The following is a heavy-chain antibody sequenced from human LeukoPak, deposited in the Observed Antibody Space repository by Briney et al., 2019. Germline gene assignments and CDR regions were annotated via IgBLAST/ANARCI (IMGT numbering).Heavy chain of an antibody. D-gene: IGHD3-16*01. V-gene: IGHV3-7*01. CDR2: IKQDGSEK. CDR1: GFTFSSYW. Sequence: TGGSLRLSCAASGFTFSSYWMSWVRQAPGEGLEWVANIKQDGSEKYYVDSVKGRFTISRDNAKNSLYLQMNSLRAEDTAVYYCAREVGAFGGDPDAFDIWGQGTMVTVSS. J-gene: IGHJ3*02. CDR3: AREVGAFGGDPDAFDI.